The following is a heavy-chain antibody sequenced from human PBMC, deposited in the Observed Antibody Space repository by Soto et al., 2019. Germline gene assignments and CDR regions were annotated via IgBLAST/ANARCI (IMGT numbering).Heavy chain of an antibody. CDR1: GGSISSYS. CDR2: IYHSGST. J-gene: IGHJ5*02. CDR3: ATVPDR. V-gene: IGHV4-59*12. Sequence: TSETLSLTCTVSGGSISSYSWSWIRQPPGKGLEWIGYIYHSGSTYYNPSLKSRVTMSVDRSKNQFSLKLSSVTAADTAVYYCATVPDRWGQGTLVTVSS. D-gene: IGHD2-2*01.